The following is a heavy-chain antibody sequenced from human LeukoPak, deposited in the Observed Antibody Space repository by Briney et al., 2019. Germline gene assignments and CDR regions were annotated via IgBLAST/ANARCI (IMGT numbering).Heavy chain of an antibody. CDR2: ISYDGSNK. V-gene: IGHV3-30*18. J-gene: IGHJ4*02. D-gene: IGHD1-26*01. Sequence: GRSLRLSCAASGFTFSSYGMHWVRQAPGKRLEWVAVISYDGSNKYYADPVKGRFTISRDDSKNTLYLQMNSLRAEDTAVYYCAKDLGRYRNNYFDYWGQGTLVTVSS. CDR1: GFTFSSYG. CDR3: AKDLGRYRNNYFDY.